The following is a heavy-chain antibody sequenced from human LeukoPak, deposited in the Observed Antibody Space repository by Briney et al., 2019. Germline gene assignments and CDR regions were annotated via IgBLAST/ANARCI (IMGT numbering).Heavy chain of an antibody. CDR2: ISWNSGSI. D-gene: IGHD1-26*01. Sequence: PGRSLRLSCAASGFTFDDYAMHCVRQPPGKGLEWVSGISWNSGSIGCADSVKGRFTISRDKAKNSLYLKMNSLRAEDTALYYCAKEGYSGSYYVYWGQGTLVTVSS. V-gene: IGHV3-9*01. J-gene: IGHJ4*02. CDR1: GFTFDDYA. CDR3: AKEGYSGSYYVY.